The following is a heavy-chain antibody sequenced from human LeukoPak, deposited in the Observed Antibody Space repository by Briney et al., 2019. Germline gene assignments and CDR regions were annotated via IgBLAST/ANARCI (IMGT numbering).Heavy chain of an antibody. J-gene: IGHJ4*02. D-gene: IGHD3-22*01. CDR3: AKGDYYDPKFDY. CDR1: GFTFSDYN. V-gene: IGHV3-30-3*01. Sequence: GGSLRLSCAASGFTFSDYNLHWVRQAPGKGLEWVALISYDGGNKYYADSMKGRFTISRDTSKNTLYLQMNSLRAEDTAVYYCAKGDYYDPKFDYWGQGTLVTVST. CDR2: ISYDGGNK.